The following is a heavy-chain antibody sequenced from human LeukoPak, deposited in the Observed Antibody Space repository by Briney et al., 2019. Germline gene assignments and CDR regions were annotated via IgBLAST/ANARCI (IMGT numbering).Heavy chain of an antibody. CDR1: GGSISSSSYY. CDR3: ARDQYYSDSTHAFDI. D-gene: IGHD3-22*01. V-gene: IGHV4-39*07. J-gene: IGHJ3*02. CDR2: IYYSGST. Sequence: KPSETLSLTCTVSGGSISSSSYYWGWIRQPPGKGLEWIGSIYYSGSTYYNPSLKSRVTISVDTSKNQFSLKLSSVTAADTAVYYCARDQYYSDSTHAFDIWGQGTMVTVSS.